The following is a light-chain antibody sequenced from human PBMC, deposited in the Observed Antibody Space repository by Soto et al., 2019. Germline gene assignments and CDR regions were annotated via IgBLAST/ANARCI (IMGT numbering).Light chain of an antibody. CDR1: QSVSSY. Sequence: EIVLTQSPATLSVSPWERATLSCRASQSVSSYLAWYQQKPGQAPRLLIYDASNRATGIPARFSGSGSGTDFTLTISSLEPEDFAVYYCQQRSNWPTFDQGTKVDIK. CDR2: DAS. J-gene: IGKJ1*01. V-gene: IGKV3-11*01. CDR3: QQRSNWPT.